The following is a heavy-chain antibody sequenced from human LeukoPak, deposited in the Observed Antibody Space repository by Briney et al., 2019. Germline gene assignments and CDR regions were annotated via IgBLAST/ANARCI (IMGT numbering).Heavy chain of an antibody. J-gene: IGHJ4*02. D-gene: IGHD6-6*01. Sequence: PSETLSLTCTVSGGSISSSTYYWGWIRQPPGKGLEWIGSIYSSGSTYYNPSLKSRVTISVDTSKNHFSLNLSSVTAADTAVYYCARQSRGSSSSRDYFDYWGQGTLVTVSS. CDR3: ARQSRGSSSSRDYFDY. CDR1: GGSISSSTYY. V-gene: IGHV4-39*01. CDR2: IYSSGST.